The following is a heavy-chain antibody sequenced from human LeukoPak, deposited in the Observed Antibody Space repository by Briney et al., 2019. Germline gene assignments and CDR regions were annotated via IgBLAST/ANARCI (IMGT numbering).Heavy chain of an antibody. Sequence: GGSLRLSCAASGFTFSSYGMHWVRQAPGKGLEWVAVISYDGSNKYYADSVKGRFTISRDNSKNTLYLQMNSLRAEDTAVYYCAKDADYYDSSGSFDYWGQGTLVTVSS. CDR1: GFTFSSYG. J-gene: IGHJ4*02. CDR3: AKDADYYDSSGSFDY. CDR2: ISYDGSNK. D-gene: IGHD3-22*01. V-gene: IGHV3-30*18.